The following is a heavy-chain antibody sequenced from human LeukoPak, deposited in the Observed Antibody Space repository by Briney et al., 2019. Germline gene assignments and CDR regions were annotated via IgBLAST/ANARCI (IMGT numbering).Heavy chain of an antibody. D-gene: IGHD6-13*01. Sequence: PGGSLRLSCAASGFTFSSYSMNWVRQAPGKGLEWVSYISSSSTIYYADSVKGRFTISRDNAKNSLYLQMNSLRAEDTAVYYCARERIAAAGTSHYWGQGTLVTVSS. J-gene: IGHJ4*02. CDR3: ARERIAAAGTSHY. V-gene: IGHV3-48*04. CDR1: GFTFSSYS. CDR2: ISSSSTI.